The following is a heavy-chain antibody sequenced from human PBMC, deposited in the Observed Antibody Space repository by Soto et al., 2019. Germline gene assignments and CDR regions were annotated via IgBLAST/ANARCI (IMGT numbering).Heavy chain of an antibody. D-gene: IGHD5-18*01. CDR2: IIPIFGTA. V-gene: IGHV1-69*01. J-gene: IGHJ4*02. Sequence: QVQLVQSGAEVKKPGSSVKLSCKASGGTFSSYAISWVRQAPGQGLEWMGGIIPIFGTANYAQKFQGRVTITADESTSTAYMELSSLRSEDTAVYYCASRGYSYGPKSGNDYWGQGTLVTVSS. CDR1: GGTFSSYA. CDR3: ASRGYSYGPKSGNDY.